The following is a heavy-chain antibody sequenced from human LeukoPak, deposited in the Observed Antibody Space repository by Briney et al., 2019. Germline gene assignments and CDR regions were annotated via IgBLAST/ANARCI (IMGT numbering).Heavy chain of an antibody. CDR1: GGSISSYY. CDR2: IYTSGST. D-gene: IGHD2-2*01. V-gene: IGHV4-4*07. Sequence: PSETLSLTCTVSGGSISSYYWSWIRQPAGKGLEWIGRIYTSGSTNYNPSLKSRVTISVDTSKNQFSLKLSSVTAADTAVYYCARKDGQEGVVVVPAATLDYWGQGTLVTVSS. CDR3: ARKDGQEGVVVVPAATLDY. J-gene: IGHJ4*02.